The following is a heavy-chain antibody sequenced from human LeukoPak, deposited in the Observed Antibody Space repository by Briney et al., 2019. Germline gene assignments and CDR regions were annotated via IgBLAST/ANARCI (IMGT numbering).Heavy chain of an antibody. Sequence: GGSLRLSCAASGFTFSSYSMNWVRQAPGKGLEWVSYISSSSSTIYYADSVKGRFTISRDNAKNSLYLQMNSLRAEDTAVYYCARVSYDFWSGSTYYFDYWGQGTLVTVSS. J-gene: IGHJ4*02. CDR1: GFTFSSYS. V-gene: IGHV3-48*01. CDR2: ISSSSSTI. CDR3: ARVSYDFWSGSTYYFDY. D-gene: IGHD3-3*01.